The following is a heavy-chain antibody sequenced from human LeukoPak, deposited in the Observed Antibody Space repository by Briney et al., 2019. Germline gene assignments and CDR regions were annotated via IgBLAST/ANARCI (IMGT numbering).Heavy chain of an antibody. D-gene: IGHD6-13*01. J-gene: IGHJ6*02. CDR2: ISWNSGSI. V-gene: IGHV3-9*01. CDR1: GFTFDDYA. CDR3: AKFASSSSWFSGYYYGMDV. Sequence: AGGSLRLSCAASGFTFDDYAMHWVRQAPGKGLEWVSGISWNSGSIGYADSVKGRFTISRDNAKNSLYLQMNSLRAEDTALYYRAKFASSSSWFSGYYYGMDVWGQGTTVTVSS.